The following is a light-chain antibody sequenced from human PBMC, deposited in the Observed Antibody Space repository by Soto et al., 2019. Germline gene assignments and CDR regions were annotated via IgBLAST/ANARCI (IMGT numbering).Light chain of an antibody. Sequence: QPASVSGSPGQSITISCTGTSSDVGSHNFVSWYQQHPGKAPKLMIYGVRERPSGVSNRFSGSKSGNTASLTISGLQAEDEADYYCCSDAGSLTWVFGGGTKLTVL. J-gene: IGLJ3*02. CDR1: SSDVGSHNF. V-gene: IGLV2-23*02. CDR2: GVR. CDR3: CSDAGSLTWV.